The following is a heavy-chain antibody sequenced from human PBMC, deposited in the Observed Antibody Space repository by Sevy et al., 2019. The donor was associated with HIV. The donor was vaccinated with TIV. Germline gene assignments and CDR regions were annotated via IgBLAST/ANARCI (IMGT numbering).Heavy chain of an antibody. Sequence: GGSLRLSCAASGFTFSSHGMHWVRQAPGKGLEWVAVMSYDGSYKYYGDSVKGRFTISRDDSKNTLYLQMNSLRPEDTAMYYCARDSGYSITWYTAYWGQGTLVTVSS. V-gene: IGHV3-30*03. CDR1: GFTFSSHG. CDR2: MSYDGSYK. J-gene: IGHJ4*02. CDR3: ARDSGYSITWYTAY. D-gene: IGHD6-13*01.